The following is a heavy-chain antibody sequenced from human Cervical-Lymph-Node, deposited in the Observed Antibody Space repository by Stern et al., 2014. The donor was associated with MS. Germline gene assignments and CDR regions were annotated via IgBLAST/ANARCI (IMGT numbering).Heavy chain of an antibody. V-gene: IGHV5-51*01. J-gene: IGHJ4*02. Sequence: VQLVQSGAELIRPGESLKISCKGSGFKFSIYWIAWVRQMPGKGLECMVIIYPGDSETRSSPSFQGQVTMSADKSTSTAYLQWSSLNASDTAMYFCARQTTAWASDVWGQGTLVTVSS. CDR2: IYPGDSET. CDR3: ARQTTAWASDV. D-gene: IGHD1-14*01. CDR1: GFKFSIYW.